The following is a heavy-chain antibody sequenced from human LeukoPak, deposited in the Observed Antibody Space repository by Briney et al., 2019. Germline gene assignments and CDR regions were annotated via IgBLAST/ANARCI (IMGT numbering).Heavy chain of an antibody. CDR2: ISGSGGST. CDR3: AKDLGYYDSSGYWDYFDY. D-gene: IGHD3-22*01. V-gene: IGHV3-23*01. Sequence: GGSLRLSCAASGFTFSSYAMSWVRQAPGKGLEWVSAISGSGGSTYYADSVKGRFTISRDNSKNTLYLQMNSLRAEDTAVYYCAKDLGYYDSSGYWDYFDYWGQGTLVTVSS. CDR1: GFTFSSYA. J-gene: IGHJ4*02.